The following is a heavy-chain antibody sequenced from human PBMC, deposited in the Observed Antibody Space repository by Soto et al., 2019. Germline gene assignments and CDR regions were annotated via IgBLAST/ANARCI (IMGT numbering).Heavy chain of an antibody. J-gene: IGHJ4*02. Sequence: SCPTLVNPTQTLTLTCTFSGFSLTTSGVGVAWIRQPPGKALEWLALIYYNDEKRYSPSLSGRLTITKDTSKNQVVLTMTNMDPVDTATYSCAHSRGYGNSPTLDYWGPGTLVTVSS. CDR3: AHSRGYGNSPTLDY. CDR2: IYYNDEK. V-gene: IGHV2-5*01. CDR1: GFSLTTSGVG. D-gene: IGHD5-18*01.